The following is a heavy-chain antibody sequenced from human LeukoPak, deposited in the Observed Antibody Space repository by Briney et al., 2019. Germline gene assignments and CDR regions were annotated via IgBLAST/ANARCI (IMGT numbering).Heavy chain of an antibody. Sequence: ASETLSLTCTVSGGSISSGGYYWSWIRQHPGKGLEWIGYIYYSGSTYYNPSLKSRVTISVDTSKNQFSLKLSSVTAADTALYYCARDRPGDWFDPWGQGTLVTVSS. D-gene: IGHD1-26*01. CDR2: IYYSGST. V-gene: IGHV4-31*03. CDR1: GGSISSGGYY. J-gene: IGHJ5*02. CDR3: ARDRPGDWFDP.